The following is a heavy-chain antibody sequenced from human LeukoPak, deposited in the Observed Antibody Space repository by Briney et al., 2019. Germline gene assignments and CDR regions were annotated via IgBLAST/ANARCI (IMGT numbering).Heavy chain of an antibody. CDR1: GFTFRNYA. CDR2: ISGGAGHT. V-gene: IGHV3-23*01. D-gene: IGHD3-9*01. J-gene: IGHJ4*02. CDR3: ARDLDWILFDY. Sequence: GGSLRLSCTASGFTFRNYAMSWVRQAPGKGLEWVSAISGGAGHTYDADSVKGRFTISRDNSKSTLFLQMNSLSAEDTAVYYCARDLDWILFDYWGQGTLVTVSS.